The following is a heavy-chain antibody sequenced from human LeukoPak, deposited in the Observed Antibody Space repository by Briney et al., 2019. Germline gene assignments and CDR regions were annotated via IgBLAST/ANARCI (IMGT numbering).Heavy chain of an antibody. CDR3: GRDGVTRYYDILTGSGAYYYYMDV. CDR1: GYSISSGYY. V-gene: IGHV4-38-2*02. D-gene: IGHD3-9*01. CDR2: IYHNGNT. Sequence: SETLSLTCAVSGYSISSGYYWGWIRQPPRKGLEWIGSIYHNGNTYYNPSLKSRVTISGDTSKNQFSLKLSSVTAADTAVYYCGRDGVTRYYDILTGSGAYYYYMDVWGKGTTVTVSS. J-gene: IGHJ6*03.